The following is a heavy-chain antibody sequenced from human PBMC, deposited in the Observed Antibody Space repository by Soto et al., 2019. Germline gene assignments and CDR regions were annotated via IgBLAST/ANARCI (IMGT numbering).Heavy chain of an antibody. CDR2: INHSGST. Sequence: SETLSLTCAVYGGSFSGYYWSWIRQPPGKGLEWIGEINHSGSTNYNPSVKSRVTISVDTSKNQFSLKLSSVTAADTAVYYCARVGTMTTVTVHFDYWGQGTLVTVSS. J-gene: IGHJ4*02. CDR1: GGSFSGYY. D-gene: IGHD4-17*01. V-gene: IGHV4-34*01. CDR3: ARVGTMTTVTVHFDY.